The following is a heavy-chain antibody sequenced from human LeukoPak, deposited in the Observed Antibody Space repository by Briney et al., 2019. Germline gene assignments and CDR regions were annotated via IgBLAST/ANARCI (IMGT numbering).Heavy chain of an antibody. V-gene: IGHV3-30*18. Sequence: PGGSLRLSCAASGFTFSSYGMHWVRQAPGKGLEWVAVISYDGSNKYYADSVKGRFTISRDNSKNTLYLQTNSLRAEDTAVYYCAKDPYVTMVRGVNESFFDYWGQGTLVTVSS. D-gene: IGHD3-10*01. CDR3: AKDPYVTMVRGVNESFFDY. CDR2: ISYDGSNK. CDR1: GFTFSSYG. J-gene: IGHJ4*02.